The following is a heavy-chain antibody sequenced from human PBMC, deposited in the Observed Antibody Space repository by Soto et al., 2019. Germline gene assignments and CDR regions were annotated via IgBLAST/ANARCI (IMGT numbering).Heavy chain of an antibody. D-gene: IGHD3-22*01. Sequence: PGGSLRLSCAASGFTFSSYWMIWVRQAPGKGLEWVANIKQDGSEKYYVDSVKGRFTISRDNAKNSLYLQMNSLRAEDTAVYYCAREYYYDSSGYYSYYFDYWGQGTLVTVSS. CDR2: IKQDGSEK. J-gene: IGHJ4*02. CDR3: AREYYYDSSGYYSYYFDY. CDR1: GFTFSSYW. V-gene: IGHV3-7*01.